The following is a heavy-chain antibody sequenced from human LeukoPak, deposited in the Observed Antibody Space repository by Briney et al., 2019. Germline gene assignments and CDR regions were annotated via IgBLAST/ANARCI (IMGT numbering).Heavy chain of an antibody. CDR3: ASGGGDQGGDY. Sequence: SVKVSCKASGGTFSSYTISWVRQAPGQGLEWMGRIIPILGIANYAQKFQGRVTITADKSASTAYMELSSLRSEDTAVYYCASGGGDQGGDYWGQGTLVTVSS. J-gene: IGHJ4*02. CDR2: IIPILGIA. D-gene: IGHD2-21*01. CDR1: GGTFSSYT. V-gene: IGHV1-69*02.